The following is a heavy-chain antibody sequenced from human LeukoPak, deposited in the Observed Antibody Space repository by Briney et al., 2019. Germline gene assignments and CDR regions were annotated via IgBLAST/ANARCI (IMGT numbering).Heavy chain of an antibody. CDR2: INYDASNK. CDR3: ARQRGGDAFDI. V-gene: IGHV3-33*01. Sequence: PGRSLRLSCAASGFTFSGYGMHWVRQAPGKGLEWVAFINYDASNKYYTDSVKSRFTISRDNSKNTLYLQMNSLRADDTAVYYCARQRGGDAFDIWGQGTMVTVSS. J-gene: IGHJ3*02. CDR1: GFTFSGYG. D-gene: IGHD3-16*01.